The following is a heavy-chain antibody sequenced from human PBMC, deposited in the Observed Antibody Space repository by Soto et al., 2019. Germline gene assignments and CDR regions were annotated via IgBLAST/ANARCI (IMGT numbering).Heavy chain of an antibody. V-gene: IGHV1-69*01. J-gene: IGHJ4*02. D-gene: IGHD2-15*01. Sequence: QVQLVQSGAEVKKPGSSVKVSCKASGGTFSSYAISWVRQAPGQGLEWMGGIIPIFGTANYAQKFQGRVTITADESTSTAYMELSSLRSEDTAVYYCARHAHVVVVAATYYFDYWGQGTLVTVSS. CDR3: ARHAHVVVVAATYYFDY. CDR1: GGTFSSYA. CDR2: IIPIFGTA.